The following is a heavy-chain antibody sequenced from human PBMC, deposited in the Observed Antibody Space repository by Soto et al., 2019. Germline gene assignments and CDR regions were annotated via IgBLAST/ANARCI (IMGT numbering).Heavy chain of an antibody. D-gene: IGHD3-9*01. CDR1: GFTFSSYS. V-gene: IGHV3-21*01. Sequence: PGGSLRLSCAASGFTFSSYSMNWVRQAPGKGLEWVSSISSSSSYIYYADSVKGRFTISRDNAKNSLYLKINSLRAEDTALYYCARGAEGLRYFDWARANDYWGQGTLVTVSS. CDR2: ISSSSSYI. J-gene: IGHJ4*02. CDR3: ARGAEGLRYFDWARANDY.